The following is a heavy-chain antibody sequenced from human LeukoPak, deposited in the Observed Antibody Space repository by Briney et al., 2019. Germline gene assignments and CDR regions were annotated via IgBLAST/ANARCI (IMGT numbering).Heavy chain of an antibody. CDR2: LSISGGAF. CDR1: GVTFRSDE. CDR3: AKVGQPWSIWDYFDY. Sequence: GGALTLSCEDSGVTFRSDEMNWVRQAPGKGLECSAYLSISGGAFSYADSVKGGFTIARDNAKNSVYLEMNSLRADDTAVYYCAKVGQPWSIWDYFDYWGQGTLVTVSS. D-gene: IGHD3-16*01. V-gene: IGHV3-48*03. J-gene: IGHJ4*02.